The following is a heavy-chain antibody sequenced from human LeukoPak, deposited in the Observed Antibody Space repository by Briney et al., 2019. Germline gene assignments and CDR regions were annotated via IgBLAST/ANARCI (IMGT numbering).Heavy chain of an antibody. V-gene: IGHV1-24*01. D-gene: IGHD6-19*01. CDR3: ARGSSGWYEKLDY. J-gene: IGHJ4*02. CDR1: GYTLTELS. CDR2: FDPEDGET. Sequence: ASVKVSCKVSGYTLTELSIHWVRQAPGKGLEWMGGFDPEDGETIYAQNFQGRVTMTEDTSTDTAYMELSSLRSEDTAVYYCARGSSGWYEKLDYWGQGTLVTVSS.